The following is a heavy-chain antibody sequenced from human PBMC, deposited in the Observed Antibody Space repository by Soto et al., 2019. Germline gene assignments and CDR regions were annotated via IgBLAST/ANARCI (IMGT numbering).Heavy chain of an antibody. Sequence: QVQVVESGGGVVQPGRSLKLSCAASGFTFSNFGMHWVRHAPGKGLEWVAVIWHDGKEKYYADSAKGRSTISRDNSKNTLYLQMNSLRAEDTAVYYCARDPGQDEAMDYWGQGTLVTVSS. CDR1: GFTFSNFG. CDR3: ARDPGQDEAMDY. V-gene: IGHV3-33*01. J-gene: IGHJ4*02. CDR2: IWHDGKEK.